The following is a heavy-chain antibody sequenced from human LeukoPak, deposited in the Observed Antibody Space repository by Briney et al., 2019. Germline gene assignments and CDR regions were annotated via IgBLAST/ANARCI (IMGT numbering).Heavy chain of an antibody. D-gene: IGHD3-22*01. Sequence: GGSLRLSCAASGFTFSRYAMSWVRQAPGKGLEWVSAISNSGGSTYYADSVKGRFTISRDNAKNSLYLQLNSLRAEDTALYYCARTLLYYYDSSGYAFDIWGQGTMVTVSS. CDR2: ISNSGGST. V-gene: IGHV3-23*01. CDR1: GFTFSRYA. CDR3: ARTLLYYYDSSGYAFDI. J-gene: IGHJ3*02.